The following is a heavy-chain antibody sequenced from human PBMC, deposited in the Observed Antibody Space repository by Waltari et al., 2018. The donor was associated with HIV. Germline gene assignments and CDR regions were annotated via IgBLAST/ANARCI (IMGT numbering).Heavy chain of an antibody. D-gene: IGHD1-1*01. CDR3: ARIGTSIYDAFDI. V-gene: IGHV1-69*01. Sequence: QVQLVQSGAEVKKPGSSVKVSCKASGGTFSSYALSWVGQAPGQGLEMMGGTIPICGTENYAQKFQGGVTITADESTSTAYMELSSLRSEDTAVYYCARIGTSIYDAFDIWGQGTMVTVSS. J-gene: IGHJ3*02. CDR2: TIPICGTE. CDR1: GGTFSSYA.